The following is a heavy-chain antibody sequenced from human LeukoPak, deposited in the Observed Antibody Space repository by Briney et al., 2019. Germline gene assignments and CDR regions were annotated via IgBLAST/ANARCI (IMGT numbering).Heavy chain of an antibody. J-gene: IGHJ3*02. Sequence: GGSLRLSCAASGFTFSSYSMNWVRQAPGKGLEWVISSSSSTIYYADSVKGRFTISRDNAKNSLYLQMNSLRAVDTAVYYCARDGPLGYCSSTSCSNDAFDIWGQGTMVTVSS. CDR3: ARDGPLGYCSSTSCSNDAFDI. V-gene: IGHV3-48*01. D-gene: IGHD2-2*01. CDR1: GFTFSSYS. CDR2: ISSSSSTI.